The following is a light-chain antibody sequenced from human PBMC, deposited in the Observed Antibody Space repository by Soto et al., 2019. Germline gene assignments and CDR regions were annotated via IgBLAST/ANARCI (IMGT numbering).Light chain of an antibody. J-gene: IGKJ1*01. CDR3: QQYNDWPRT. CDR1: QSVNSN. Sequence: EIVMTQSPATLSVSPGERVTLPCRASQSVNSNLAWYQQKPGQAPRLLIYRASTRATGFPARFSGSGSGTDFTLTIRGLQSEDFAVYYCQQYNDWPRTFGQGTKVDIK. V-gene: IGKV3-15*01. CDR2: RAS.